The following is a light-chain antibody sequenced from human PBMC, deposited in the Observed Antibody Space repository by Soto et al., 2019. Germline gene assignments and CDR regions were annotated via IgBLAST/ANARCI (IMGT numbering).Light chain of an antibody. J-gene: IGKJ1*01. CDR2: GAS. Sequence: EIVMTQSPATLSVPPGESATLSCRASQSVNSDLAWYQQIPGQAPRLLIYGASTRATGIPARFSGGGSGTEFTLTISSLQSEDFAVYYCQHYHDWSQTFGQGTKVEIK. CDR1: QSVNSD. V-gene: IGKV3-15*01. CDR3: QHYHDWSQT.